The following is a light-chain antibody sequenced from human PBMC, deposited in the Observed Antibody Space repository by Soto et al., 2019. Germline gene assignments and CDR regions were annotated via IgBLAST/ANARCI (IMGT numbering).Light chain of an antibody. CDR2: EGS. CDR3: CSYAGSSTYV. Sequence: QSVLTQPASVSGSPGPSLTISCTGTSSDVGTYNLVSWYQHHPGKAPKRMIYEGSKRPSGVSNRFSGSKSGNTASLTISGLQAEDEADYYCCSYAGSSTYVFGTGTKLTVL. CDR1: SSDVGTYNL. V-gene: IGLV2-23*01. J-gene: IGLJ1*01.